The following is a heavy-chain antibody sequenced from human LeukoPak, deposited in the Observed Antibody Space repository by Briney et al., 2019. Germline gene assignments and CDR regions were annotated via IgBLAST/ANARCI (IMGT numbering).Heavy chain of an antibody. CDR1: GGSIRRYY. V-gene: IGHV4-59*01. J-gene: IGHJ6*02. CDR2: IYYSGST. Sequence: SQTLSLTCTVSGGSIRRYYWSWIRQPPGKELEWLANIYYSGSTNYHPSLKRRVILSLDTSKTQFSLKLSSVTAADVAVYYCAGDSRMRVWGGGTTVTVPS. CDR3: AGDSRMRV.